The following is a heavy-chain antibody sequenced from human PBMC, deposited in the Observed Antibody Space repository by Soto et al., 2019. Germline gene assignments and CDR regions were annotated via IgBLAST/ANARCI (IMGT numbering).Heavy chain of an antibody. Sequence: QVQLQESGPGLVKPSETLSLTCTVSGASISSYYWSWIRQPPGKGLEWIGYVYYSGSTNYNPSLNSRVTISVDTSKNQFSLKLRPVTAADTAMYYCARDTTPSLWGQGTLVTVSS. J-gene: IGHJ4*02. CDR3: ARDTTPSL. CDR1: GASISSYY. CDR2: VYYSGST. V-gene: IGHV4-59*01. D-gene: IGHD1-1*01.